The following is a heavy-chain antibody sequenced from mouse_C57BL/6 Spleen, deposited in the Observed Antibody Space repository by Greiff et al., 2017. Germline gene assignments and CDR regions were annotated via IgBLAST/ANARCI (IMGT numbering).Heavy chain of an antibody. Sequence: EVKLVESGGGLVKPGGSLKLSCAASGFTFSDYGMHWVRQAPEKGLEWVAYVSSGSSTIYYADTVKGRFTISRDNAKNTLFLQMTSLRSEDTAMYYCARNGNNWYFHVWGTGTTVTVSS. CDR3: ARNGNNWYFHV. J-gene: IGHJ1*03. V-gene: IGHV5-17*01. D-gene: IGHD2-1*01. CDR2: VSSGSSTI. CDR1: GFTFSDYG.